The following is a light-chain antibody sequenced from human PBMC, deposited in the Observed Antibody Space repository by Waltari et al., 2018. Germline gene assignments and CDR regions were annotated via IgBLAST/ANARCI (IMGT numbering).Light chain of an antibody. J-gene: IGLJ2*01. Sequence: QSALTQPASVSGSPGQSIPVSCTGASSDAGSYDLVCWYQQHPRKAPKLIIYEGNKRPSGVSNRFSGFKSGNTASLTISGLQAEDEAEYYCSSNAGRGIVFGGGTKLTVL. CDR3: SSNAGRGIV. CDR2: EGN. CDR1: SSDAGSYDL. V-gene: IGLV2-23*01.